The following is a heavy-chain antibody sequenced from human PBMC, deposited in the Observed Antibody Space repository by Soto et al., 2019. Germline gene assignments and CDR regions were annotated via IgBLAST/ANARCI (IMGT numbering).Heavy chain of an antibody. CDR3: ARRLIENLKQAHAFDF. V-gene: IGHV4-39*01. Sequence: QLQLQESGPGLVKPAETLALKCAVSGGSVSSGNYFWGWIRQPPVKGLEWIGNIDYNGDTYYSPSLKNRVNMSVDTAQNQFSLRLNSVPGVDTAVYGSARRLIENLKQAHAFDFWGQGTLVTVSS. D-gene: IGHD1-7*01. CDR2: IDYNGDT. CDR1: GGSVSSGNYF. J-gene: IGHJ3*01.